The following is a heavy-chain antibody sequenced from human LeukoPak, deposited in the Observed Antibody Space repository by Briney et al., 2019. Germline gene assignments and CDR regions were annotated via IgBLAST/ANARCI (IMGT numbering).Heavy chain of an antibody. J-gene: IGHJ4*02. CDR3: ASCEGSVGIAVGSY. Sequence: PGGSLRLSCAASGFTFSDHYMDWVRQAPGRGLVWVSRITSDGSSTSYADSVKGRFTISRDNAKNTLYLQMNSLRAEDTAVYYCASCEGSVGIAVGSYWGQGTLVTVSS. D-gene: IGHD6-19*01. V-gene: IGHV3-74*01. CDR2: ITSDGSST. CDR1: GFTFSDHY.